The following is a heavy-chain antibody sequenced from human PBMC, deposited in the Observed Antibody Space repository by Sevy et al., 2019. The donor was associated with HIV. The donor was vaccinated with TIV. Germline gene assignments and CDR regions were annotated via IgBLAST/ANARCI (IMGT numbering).Heavy chain of an antibody. CDR3: ASIYSSSWTRFDY. J-gene: IGHJ4*02. D-gene: IGHD6-13*01. Sequence: GGSLRLSCVASGFIFSSYWMSWVRQAPGKGLEWVANIKQDGSEKDYVASVKGRFIISRDNAKNSLYLQMNSLRAEDTAVYYCASIYSSSWTRFDYWGQGTLVTVSS. V-gene: IGHV3-7*01. CDR2: IKQDGSEK. CDR1: GFIFSSYW.